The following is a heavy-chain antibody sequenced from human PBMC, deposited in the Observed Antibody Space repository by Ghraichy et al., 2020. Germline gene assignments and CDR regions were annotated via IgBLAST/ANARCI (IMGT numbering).Heavy chain of an antibody. J-gene: IGHJ3*02. CDR1: GFTFSNYA. Sequence: GESLNITCAASGFTFSNYALNWVRQAPGKGLEWVSSISGGGGGTYYADSVKGRFTISRDNSKNMLFMQMTSLRAEDTAVYYCAKEYRSGYDRDAFDIWGQGTMVTVSS. CDR2: ISGGGGGT. D-gene: IGHD3-3*01. CDR3: AKEYRSGYDRDAFDI. V-gene: IGHV3-23*01.